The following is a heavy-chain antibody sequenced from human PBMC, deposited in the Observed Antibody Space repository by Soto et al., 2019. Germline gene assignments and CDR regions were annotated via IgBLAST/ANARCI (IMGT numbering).Heavy chain of an antibody. CDR1: GYSFTSYW. Sequence: GESLKISCKGSGYSFTSYWIGWVRQMPGKGLEWMGIIYPGDSDTRYSPSFQGQVTISADKSISTAYMELSRLRSDDTAVYYCARDSSRPVMTAADSYGMDVWGQGTTVTVSS. CDR3: ARDSSRPVMTAADSYGMDV. J-gene: IGHJ6*02. CDR2: IYPGDSDT. V-gene: IGHV5-51*01. D-gene: IGHD6-13*01.